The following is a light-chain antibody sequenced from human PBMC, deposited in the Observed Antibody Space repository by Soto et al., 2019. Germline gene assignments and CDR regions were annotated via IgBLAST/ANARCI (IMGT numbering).Light chain of an antibody. CDR1: QNVGLD. Sequence: EIVMPQSPATLSVSPGEIATLSCRASQNVGLDLAWFQQKPGQAPRLLIYGTSIRSTGIPSRFSDSGSGTEFTLTIDGLQSEDFAVYYCQQCTDGPLTFGGGTKGEIK. CDR3: QQCTDGPLT. CDR2: GTS. J-gene: IGKJ4*01. V-gene: IGKV3-15*01.